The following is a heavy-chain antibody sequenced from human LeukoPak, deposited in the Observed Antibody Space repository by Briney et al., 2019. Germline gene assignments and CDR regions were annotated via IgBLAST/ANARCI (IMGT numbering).Heavy chain of an antibody. V-gene: IGHV4-59*01. CDR3: ARYANVAFDI. J-gene: IGHJ3*02. CDR1: GGSISSYY. CDR2: IYYSGST. Sequence: SETLSLTCTVSGGSISSYYWSWIRQPPGKGLEWIGYIYYSGSTNYNPSLKSRVTISVDTSKNQFSLKLSSVTAADTAVYYCARYANVAFDIWGQGTMVTVSS.